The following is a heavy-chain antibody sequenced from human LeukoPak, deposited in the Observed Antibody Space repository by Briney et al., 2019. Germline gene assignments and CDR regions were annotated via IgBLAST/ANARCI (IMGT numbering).Heavy chain of an antibody. V-gene: IGHV3-20*04. D-gene: IGHD2-2*01. J-gene: IGHJ6*02. Sequence: GGSLRLSCAASGFTFDDYGMSWVRQAPGKGLEWVSGMNWNGGSTGYADSVKGRFTISRDNAKNSLYLQMNSLRAEDTALYYCARDRIVVVPAANGGYGMDVWGQGTTVTVSS. CDR2: MNWNGGST. CDR3: ARDRIVVVPAANGGYGMDV. CDR1: GFTFDDYG.